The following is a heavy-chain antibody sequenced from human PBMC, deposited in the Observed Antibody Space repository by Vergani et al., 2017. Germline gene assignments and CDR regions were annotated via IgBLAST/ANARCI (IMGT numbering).Heavy chain of an antibody. Sequence: QVQLVQSGAEVKKPGSSVKVSCKASGGTFKNSAFSWVRQVPGQGLEWKGRIITFFGTTNYAQKFQGRFTIIAEELTKTADMQLSNLRSEDTAMYYCARVCPGGGGDCSAGCYFDLWVRGTLVTVSS. D-gene: IGHD2-21*02. CDR2: IITFFGTT. J-gene: IGHJ2*01. CDR1: GGTFKNSA. V-gene: IGHV1-69*13. CDR3: ARVCPGGGGDCSAGCYFDL.